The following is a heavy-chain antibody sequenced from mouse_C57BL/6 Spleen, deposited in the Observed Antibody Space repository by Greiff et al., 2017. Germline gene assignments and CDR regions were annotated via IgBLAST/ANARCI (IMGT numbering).Heavy chain of an antibody. D-gene: IGHD1-1*01. CDR2: INPNNGGT. CDR1: GYTFTDYN. Sequence: EVQLQQSGPELVKPGASVKMSCKASGYTFTDYNMHWVKQSHGKGLEWIGYINPNNGGTSYNQKFKGKATLTVNKSSSTAYMELRSLTSEDSAFYYCAREDYYGSSPFDYWGQGTTLTVSS. V-gene: IGHV1-22*01. J-gene: IGHJ2*01. CDR3: AREDYYGSSPFDY.